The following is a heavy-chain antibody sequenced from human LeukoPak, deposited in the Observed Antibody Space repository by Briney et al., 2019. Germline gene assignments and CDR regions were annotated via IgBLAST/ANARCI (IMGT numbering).Heavy chain of an antibody. CDR2: IFPGDSDT. V-gene: IGHV5-51*01. D-gene: IGHD6-19*01. CDR3: AAHGGSGWYTY. J-gene: IGHJ4*02. CDR1: GYTFPSYW. Sequence: GESLKISCKASGYTFPSYWIGWVRQMPGKGPEWMGIIFPGDSDTRYNPSFQGQVTISVDKYISSAFLHWSSLKASDTAIYYCAAHGGSGWYTYWGQGTLVTVSS.